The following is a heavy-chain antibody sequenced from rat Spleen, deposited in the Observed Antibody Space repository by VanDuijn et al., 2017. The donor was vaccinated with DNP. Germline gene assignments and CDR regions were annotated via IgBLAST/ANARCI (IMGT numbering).Heavy chain of an antibody. V-gene: IGHV5S13*01. CDR2: ISPNGDST. D-gene: IGHD1-1*01. J-gene: IGHJ2*01. CDR3: ARRGFYSEPLDY. CDR1: GFTFSNFD. Sequence: EVQLVDSGGGLVQPGRSLKLSCEVSGFTFSNFDMAWVRQAPTKGLEWVALISPNGDSTYSPDSVKGRFTIPRDNAKNTLFLQMNSLRSEDTATYYCARRGFYSEPLDYWGQGFMVTVSS.